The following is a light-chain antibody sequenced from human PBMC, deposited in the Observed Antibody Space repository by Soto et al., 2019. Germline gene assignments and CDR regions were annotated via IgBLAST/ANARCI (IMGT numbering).Light chain of an antibody. Sequence: VLTQPSSASGTPGQRITISCSGSISNIGDNPVNWYQQLPGAAPKLLIYINDKGPSGVPDRFSGSKSGTSASLAISGLQPEDEADYYCAAWDDSLNALFGTGTKVTVL. CDR3: AAWDDSLNAL. CDR1: ISNIGDNP. V-gene: IGLV1-44*01. J-gene: IGLJ1*01. CDR2: IND.